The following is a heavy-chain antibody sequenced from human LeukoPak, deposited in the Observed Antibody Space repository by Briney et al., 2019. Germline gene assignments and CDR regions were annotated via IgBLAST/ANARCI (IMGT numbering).Heavy chain of an antibody. CDR3: ARLPYCGGDCHYYFDY. Sequence: GESLKISCKGSGYSFTSYWIGWVRQMPGKGLEWMGIIYPGDSDTRYSPSFQGQVTISADKSISTAYLQWSSLKASDTAMYYCARLPYCGGDCHYYFDYRGQGTLVTVSS. CDR1: GYSFTSYW. CDR2: IYPGDSDT. J-gene: IGHJ4*02. V-gene: IGHV5-51*01. D-gene: IGHD2-21*02.